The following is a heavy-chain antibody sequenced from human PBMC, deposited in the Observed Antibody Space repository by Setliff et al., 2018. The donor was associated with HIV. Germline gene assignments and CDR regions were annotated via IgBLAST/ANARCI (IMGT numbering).Heavy chain of an antibody. CDR3: AHYYYDTSGQPFDY. CDR1: GGSIRNSY. V-gene: IGHV4-4*09. Sequence: LSLTCTVSGGSIRNSYWDWIRQPPGKGLEWIGYIYSSGSTNYNPSLKSRVTISLDTSKKQFSLKLRSVTAADTAVYYCAHYYYDTSGQPFDYWGQGTLVTVSS. CDR2: IYSSGST. J-gene: IGHJ4*02. D-gene: IGHD3-22*01.